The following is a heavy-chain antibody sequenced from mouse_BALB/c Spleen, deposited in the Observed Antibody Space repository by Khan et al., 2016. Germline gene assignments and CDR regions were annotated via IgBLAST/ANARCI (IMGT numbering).Heavy chain of an antibody. CDR3: ARDRDYYAMNY. V-gene: IGHV2-9*02. Sequence: QVQLKQSGPGLVAPAPSLSITCTVSGFSLTSYGVHWVRQPPGKGLEWLGVIWPGGSTNYNSALMSRLSIRKANSKCQVFLILNSLPTDDTAMYYYARDRDYYAMNYWCQGTSVTVSS. CDR2: IWPGGST. J-gene: IGHJ4*01. CDR1: GFSLTSYG.